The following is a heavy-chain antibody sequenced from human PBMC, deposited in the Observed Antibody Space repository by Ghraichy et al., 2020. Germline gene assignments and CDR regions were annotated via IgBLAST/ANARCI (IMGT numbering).Heavy chain of an antibody. Sequence: SVKVSCKASGGTFSSYAISWVRQAPGQGLEWMGGIIPIFGIANYAQKFQGRVTITADKSTSTAYMELSSLRSEDTAVYYCARWAGRDYYYGMDVWGQGTTVTVSS. J-gene: IGHJ6*02. CDR3: ARWAGRDYYYGMDV. CDR1: GGTFSSYA. CDR2: IIPIFGIA. V-gene: IGHV1-69*10. D-gene: IGHD3-10*01.